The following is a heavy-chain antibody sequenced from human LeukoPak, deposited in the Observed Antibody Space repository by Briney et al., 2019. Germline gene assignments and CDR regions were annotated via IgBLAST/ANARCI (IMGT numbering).Heavy chain of an antibody. J-gene: IGHJ3*01. CDR2: ICPGDSGP. CDR3: GMSGDRVPLQDDVFDV. Sequence: GESLKISCKVSGSSFTSYCIGWVRQMPGKGLEWMGIICPGDSGPTYSPSFQGQVTISVDKSINTAYLQWSSLQASDTAMYYCGMSGDRVPLQDDVFDVWGQGTMVTVST. CDR1: GSSFTSYC. V-gene: IGHV5-51*01. D-gene: IGHD1-26*01.